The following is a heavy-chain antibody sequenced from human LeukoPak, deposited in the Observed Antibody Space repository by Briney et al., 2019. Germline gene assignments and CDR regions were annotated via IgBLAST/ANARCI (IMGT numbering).Heavy chain of an antibody. V-gene: IGHV3-74*01. D-gene: IGHD7-27*01. CDR1: GFTFSSYW. J-gene: IGHJ5*02. CDR2: TNSDGSST. CDR3: ARAGSLGYWFDP. Sequence: PGGSLRLSCAASGFTFSSYWMHWVRQAPGKGLVWVSRTNSDGSSTSYADSVKGRFTISRDNAKNTLYLQMNSLRAEDTAVYYCARAGSLGYWFDPWGQGTLVTVSS.